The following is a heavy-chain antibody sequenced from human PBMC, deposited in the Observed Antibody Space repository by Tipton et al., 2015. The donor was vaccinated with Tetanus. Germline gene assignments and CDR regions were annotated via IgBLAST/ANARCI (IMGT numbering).Heavy chain of an antibody. D-gene: IGHD6-19*01. V-gene: IGHV4-39*01. CDR3: ARHGSSSWSFAP. J-gene: IGHJ2*01. CDR1: GGSIRGGTFY. CDR2: IYESGDT. Sequence: TLSLTCTVSGGSIRGGTFYWGWIRQPPGKGLEWIGSIYESGDTYYIPSLKSRVTISVDTSNTQFSLKLSSVTAADTATYYCARHGSSSWSFAPWGRCPLVTVSS.